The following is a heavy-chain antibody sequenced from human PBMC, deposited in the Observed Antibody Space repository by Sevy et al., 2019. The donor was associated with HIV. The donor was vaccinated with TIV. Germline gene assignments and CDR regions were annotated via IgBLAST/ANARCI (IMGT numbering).Heavy chain of an antibody. V-gene: IGHV3-11*01. J-gene: IGHJ4*02. CDR2: ITTDGTSI. CDR3: ARGNPVYCVGGSCYRPLDY. CDR1: GFTFNDYY. Sequence: GGSLRLSCVVSGFTFNDYYISWIRQAPGKGLEWVSHITTDGTSISYADSVKDRFTISRDNAKNSLYLQMNSLRAEDTAVYYCARGNPVYCVGGSCYRPLDYWGRGTLVTVSS. D-gene: IGHD2-15*01.